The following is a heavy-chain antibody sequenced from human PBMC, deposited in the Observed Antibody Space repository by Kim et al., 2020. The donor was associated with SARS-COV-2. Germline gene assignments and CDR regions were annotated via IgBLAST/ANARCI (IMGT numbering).Heavy chain of an antibody. J-gene: IGHJ4*02. CDR1: GFTFGDYA. Sequence: GGSLRLSCAASGFTFGDYAMHWVRQAPGKGLEWVSGISWNSGSIGYADSVKGRFTISRDNAKNSLYLQMNSLRAEDTALYYCAKGGGVVVVPAATLDYWGQGTLVTGSS. V-gene: IGHV3-9*01. D-gene: IGHD2-2*01. CDR3: AKGGGVVVVPAATLDY. CDR2: ISWNSGSI.